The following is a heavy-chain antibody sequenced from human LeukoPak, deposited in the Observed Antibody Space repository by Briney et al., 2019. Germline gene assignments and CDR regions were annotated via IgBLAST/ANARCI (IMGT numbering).Heavy chain of an antibody. CDR1: GYTFTGYY. CDR2: INPNSGGT. J-gene: IGHJ4*02. Sequence: ATVKVSCKASGYTFTGYYMHWVRQAPGQGLEWMGWINPNSGGTNYAQKFQGRVTMTRDTSISTAYMELSRLRSDDTAVYYCARDPDYGAYFDYWGQGTLVTVSS. V-gene: IGHV1-2*02. D-gene: IGHD4-17*01. CDR3: ARDPDYGAYFDY.